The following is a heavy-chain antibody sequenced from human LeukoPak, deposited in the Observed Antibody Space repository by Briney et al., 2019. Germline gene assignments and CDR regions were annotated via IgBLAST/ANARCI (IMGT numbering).Heavy chain of an antibody. J-gene: IGHJ3*02. Sequence: SVKVSCKASGGTFSRFTISWVRQAPGQGFEWMGGITPIFGSANFAQKLQGRVSITADESTSTAFMELSSLRSEDTAVYYCAADITVGIFDIWGQGTMVTVSS. CDR3: AADITVGIFDI. D-gene: IGHD4-23*01. CDR2: ITPIFGSA. V-gene: IGHV1-69*13. CDR1: GGTFSRFT.